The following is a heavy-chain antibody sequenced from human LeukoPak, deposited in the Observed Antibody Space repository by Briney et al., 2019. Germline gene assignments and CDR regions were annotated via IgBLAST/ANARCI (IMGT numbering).Heavy chain of an antibody. CDR3: ARPRPAKIPSALDL. V-gene: IGHV3-30*04. D-gene: IGHD2-2*01. CDR2: ISYDGSKR. J-gene: IGHJ5*02. CDR1: AFTFSSYA. Sequence: PGGSLRLSCAASAFTFSSYAMHWVRQAPGMGLEWLAVISYDGSKRFYADSVKGRFTISRDDSKNTLYLQVSSLRAEDTAVYSCARPRPAKIPSALDLSGQGTLVTVSS.